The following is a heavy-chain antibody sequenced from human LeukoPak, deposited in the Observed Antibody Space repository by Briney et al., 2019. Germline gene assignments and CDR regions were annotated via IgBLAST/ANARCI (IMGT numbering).Heavy chain of an antibody. CDR2: INHGGST. Sequence: PSETLSLTCAVYGGSFSGYYWSWIRQPPGKGLEWIGEINHGGSTNYNPSLKSRVTISVDTSKNQFSLKLSSVTAADTAVYYCARGYHSGSYNDYWGQGTLVTVSS. CDR1: GGSFSGYY. CDR3: ARGYHSGSYNDY. J-gene: IGHJ4*02. V-gene: IGHV4-34*01. D-gene: IGHD1-26*01.